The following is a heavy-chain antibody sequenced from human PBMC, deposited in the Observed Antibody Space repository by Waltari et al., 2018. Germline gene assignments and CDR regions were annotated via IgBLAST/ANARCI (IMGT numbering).Heavy chain of an antibody. CDR1: GFSLYTSGVG. V-gene: IGHV2-5*04. J-gene: IGHJ4*02. CDR2: VYWNDDK. Sequence: QITLKESGPTLVKPTQTLTLTCTFSGFSLYTSGVGVGWIRQPPGKALEWLALVYWNDDKRYSTSLKSRLTITKDTSKNQVVLTMTNMDHVDTGTYFCARLARLLIYFGESGLDYWGQGTLVTVSS. CDR3: ARLARLLIYFGESGLDY. D-gene: IGHD3-10*01.